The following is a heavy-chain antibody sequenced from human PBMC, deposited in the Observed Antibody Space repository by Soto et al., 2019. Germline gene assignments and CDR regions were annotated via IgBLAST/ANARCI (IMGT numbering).Heavy chain of an antibody. V-gene: IGHV4-31*03. CDR2: IYYSGST. J-gene: IGHJ4*02. D-gene: IGHD4-17*01. Sequence: SETLSLTCTVSGGSISSGGYYWSWIRQHPGKGLEWIGYIYYSGSTYYNPSLKSRVTISVDTSKNQFSLKLSSVTAEDTAVYYCAKDQRTDYYDDFVWGQGTLVTVSS. CDR3: AKDQRTDYYDDFV. CDR1: GGSISSGGYY.